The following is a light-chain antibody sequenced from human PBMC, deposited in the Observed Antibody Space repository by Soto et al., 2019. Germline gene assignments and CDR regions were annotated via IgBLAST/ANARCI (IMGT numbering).Light chain of an antibody. CDR3: QQYNNWPPVP. CDR2: GAS. CDR1: QSVSSN. J-gene: IGKJ1*01. Sequence: EIVMTQSPATLSVSPGERATLSCRASQSVSSNLAWYQQKPGQAPRLLIYGASTRATGIPARLSGSGSGTEFTLTISSLQSEDFAVYYCQQYNNWPPVPFGQGTKV. V-gene: IGKV3-15*01.